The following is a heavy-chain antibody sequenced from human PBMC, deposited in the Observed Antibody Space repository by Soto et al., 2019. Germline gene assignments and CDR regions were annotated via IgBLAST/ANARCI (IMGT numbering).Heavy chain of an antibody. J-gene: IGHJ4*02. CDR1: VFTFGDYA. Sequence: GGSLRLSCTASVFTFGDYAMSLFRQAPGKGLEWVGFIRSKAYCGTTEYAASVKGRFTISRDDSKSIAYLQMNSLKTEDTAVYYCTRDAMIVVVYDYWGQGTMVTVSS. CDR2: IRSKAYCGTT. D-gene: IGHD3-22*01. CDR3: TRDAMIVVVYDY. V-gene: IGHV3-49*03.